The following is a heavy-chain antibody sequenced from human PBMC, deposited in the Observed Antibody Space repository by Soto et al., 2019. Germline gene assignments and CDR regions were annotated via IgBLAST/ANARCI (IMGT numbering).Heavy chain of an antibody. CDR3: ARGGNGDYTDY. CDR1: GGSFSGYY. D-gene: IGHD1-1*01. Sequence: QVQLQQWGAGLLKPSETLSLTCAVYGGSFSGYYWSWIRQPPGKGLEWIEEINHSGSTNYNPSLKSRVTIPVDTSKNQFSLKLSSVTAADTAVYYCARGGNGDYTDYWGQGTLVTVSS. CDR2: INHSGST. J-gene: IGHJ4*02. V-gene: IGHV4-34*01.